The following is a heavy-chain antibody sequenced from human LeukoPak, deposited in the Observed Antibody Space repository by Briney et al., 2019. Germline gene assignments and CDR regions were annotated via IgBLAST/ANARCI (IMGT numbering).Heavy chain of an antibody. CDR1: GGSISSGGDY. J-gene: IGHJ4*02. CDR2: IYYSGST. Sequence: SATLSLTCTVPGGSISSGGDYSSWIRQHPGKGLEWIGYIYYSGSTNYNPSLKSRVTISVDTSKNQISLRLSSVTAADTAVYFCARYVTYGSGKYYFDYWGQGSMVTVSS. CDR3: ARYVTYGSGKYYFDY. V-gene: IGHV4-39*01. D-gene: IGHD3-10*01.